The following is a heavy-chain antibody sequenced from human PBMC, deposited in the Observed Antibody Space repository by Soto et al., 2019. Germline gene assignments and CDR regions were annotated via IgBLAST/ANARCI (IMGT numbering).Heavy chain of an antibody. CDR3: ARAGYSYGYGHDAFDI. Sequence: SETLSLTCTVSGGSISSYYWSWIRQPPGKGLEWIGYIYYSGSTNYNPSLKSRVTISVDTSKNQFSLKLSSVTAADTAVYFCARAGYSYGYGHDAFDIWGQGTMVTVSS. V-gene: IGHV4-59*01. J-gene: IGHJ3*02. CDR1: GGSISSYY. CDR2: IYYSGST. D-gene: IGHD5-18*01.